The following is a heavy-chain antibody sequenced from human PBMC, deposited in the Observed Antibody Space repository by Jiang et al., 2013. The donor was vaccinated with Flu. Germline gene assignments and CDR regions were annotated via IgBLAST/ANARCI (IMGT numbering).Heavy chain of an antibody. J-gene: IGHJ6*02. V-gene: IGHV4-38-2*02. D-gene: IGHD2-21*01. CDR3: ARVFCGGDCSRYHYYGMDV. Sequence: KGLEWIGSIHHRGSTYYNPSLKSRVTISVDTSKNQFSLKLSSVTAADTAVYYCARVFCGGDCSRYHYYGMDVWGQGTTVTVSS. CDR2: IHHRGST.